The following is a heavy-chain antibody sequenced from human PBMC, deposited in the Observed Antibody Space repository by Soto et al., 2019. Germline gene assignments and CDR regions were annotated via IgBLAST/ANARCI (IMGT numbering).Heavy chain of an antibody. J-gene: IGHJ3*01. CDR2: ISGGGGST. CDR1: GFTFNTYA. V-gene: IGHV3-23*01. D-gene: IGHD2-21*02. CDR3: AKGFIVVVAAIRPDDNFDV. Sequence: EVQLLESGGGLVQPWGSLRLSCAASGFTFNTYAMNWVRQVPGKGLEWVASISGGGGSTYYADSVKGRFTISRDTSKNTLYLQMNSLSAEDTAVYYCAKGFIVVVAAIRPDDNFDVWGQGTMVTVSS.